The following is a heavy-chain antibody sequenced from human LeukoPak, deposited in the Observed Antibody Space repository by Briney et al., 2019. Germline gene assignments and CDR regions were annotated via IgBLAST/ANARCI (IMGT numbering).Heavy chain of an antibody. J-gene: IGHJ4*02. CDR1: GFTFSGSG. D-gene: IGHD3-3*01. Sequence: GGSLRLSCAASGFTFSGSGMHWVRQAPGKGLEWVTFIRYDGSNKYYTDSVKGRFTISRDNSKNTLYLQMDSLRAEDTTVYYCARDYDFWSGYYSPTRGYFGYWGQGTLVTVSS. CDR3: ARDYDFWSGYYSPTRGYFGY. V-gene: IGHV3-30*02. CDR2: IRYDGSNK.